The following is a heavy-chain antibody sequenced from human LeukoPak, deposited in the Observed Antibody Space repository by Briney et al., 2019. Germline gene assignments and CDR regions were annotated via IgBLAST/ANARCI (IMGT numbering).Heavy chain of an antibody. CDR3: ARDSVSSRYFDWLSSNWFDP. CDR1: EFTFSTYA. CDR2: ISGSGGST. D-gene: IGHD3-9*01. Sequence: GGSLRLSCAASEFTFSTYAMSWVRQAPGKGLEWVSTISGSGGSTYYADSVKGRFTISRDNAKNSLYLQMNSLRAEDTAVYYCARDSVSSRYFDWLSSNWFDPWGQGTLVTVSS. J-gene: IGHJ5*02. V-gene: IGHV3-23*01.